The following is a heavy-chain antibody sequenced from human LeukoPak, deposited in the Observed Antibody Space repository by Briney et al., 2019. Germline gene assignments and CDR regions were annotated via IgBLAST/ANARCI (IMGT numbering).Heavy chain of an antibody. Sequence: ASVRVSCKASGYTFTSYDINWVRQATGQGLEWMGGMNPNSGNTGYAQNIHGRATMTRKTSISTAYMELSSLRSEDTAVSYCARGRSPYYYDSSGSYFDYWGQGTLVTVSS. V-gene: IGHV1-8*01. CDR3: ARGRSPYYYDSSGSYFDY. J-gene: IGHJ4*02. CDR1: GYTFTSYD. CDR2: MNPNSGNT. D-gene: IGHD3-22*01.